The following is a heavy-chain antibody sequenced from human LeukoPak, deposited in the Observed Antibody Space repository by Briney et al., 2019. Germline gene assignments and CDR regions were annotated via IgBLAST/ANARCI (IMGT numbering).Heavy chain of an antibody. CDR2: FDPEDGET. J-gene: IGHJ5*02. D-gene: IGHD2-2*01. Sequence: ASAKVSCKVSGYTLTELSMHWVRQAPGKGLEWMGGFDPEDGETIYAQKFQGRVTMTEDTSTDTAYMELSSLRSEDTAVYYCATSPPASDWFDPWGQGTLVTVSS. CDR1: GYTLTELS. CDR3: ATSPPASDWFDP. V-gene: IGHV1-24*01.